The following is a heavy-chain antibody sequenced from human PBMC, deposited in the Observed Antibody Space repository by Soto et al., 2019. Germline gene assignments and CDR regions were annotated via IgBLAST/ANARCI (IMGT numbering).Heavy chain of an antibody. J-gene: IGHJ6*02. V-gene: IGHV3-23*01. Sequence: QLLESGGGLVQTGGSLRLSCTATGFTFSNYAMSWVRQAPGKGLEWVSGIRSSGESTYYADSVEGRLTMSRDNSQTTLYLQINRLRAVGSAVYYCANGGRMVLIPMDVWGQGTTVTVSS. D-gene: IGHD2-8*01. CDR2: IRSSGEST. CDR1: GFTFSNYA. CDR3: ANGGRMVLIPMDV.